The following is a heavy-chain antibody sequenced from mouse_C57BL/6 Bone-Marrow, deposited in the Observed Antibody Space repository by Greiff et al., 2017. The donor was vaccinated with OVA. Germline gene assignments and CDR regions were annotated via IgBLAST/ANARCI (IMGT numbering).Heavy chain of an antibody. Sequence: QVQLKQPGAELVKPGASVKMSCKASGYTFTSYWITWVKQRPGQGLEWIGDIYPGSGSTNYNEKFKSKATLTVDTSSSTAYMQLSSLTSEDSAVYYCARCRYDGYYYLYAMDYWGQGTSVTVSS. CDR3: ARCRYDGYYYLYAMDY. CDR2: IYPGSGST. CDR1: GYTFTSYW. D-gene: IGHD2-3*01. J-gene: IGHJ4*01. V-gene: IGHV1-55*01.